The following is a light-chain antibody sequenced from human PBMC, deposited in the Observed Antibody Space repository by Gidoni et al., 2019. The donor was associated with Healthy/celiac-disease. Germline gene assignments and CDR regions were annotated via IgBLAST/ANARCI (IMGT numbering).Light chain of an antibody. CDR1: SGHSSYA. J-gene: IGLJ2*01. V-gene: IGLV4-69*01. CDR3: QTWGTGIR. Sequence: QLVLTQSPSASASLGASVKRTCTLSSGHSSYAIAWHQQQPEKGPRYLMKLNSDGSHSRGDGIPDRFSGSSSGAERYLTISSLQSEDEADYYCQTWGTGIRIGGGTKLTVL. CDR2: LNSDGSH.